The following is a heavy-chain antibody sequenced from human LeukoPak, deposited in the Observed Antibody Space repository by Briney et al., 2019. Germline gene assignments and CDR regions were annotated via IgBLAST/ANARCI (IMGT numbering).Heavy chain of an antibody. CDR1: GGSISSYY. CDR3: ARGDPHYDILTGYYSYYFDY. Sequence: SETLSLTCTVSGGSISSYYWSWIRQPPGKGLEWIGYIYYSGSTNYNPSLKSRVTMSVDTSKNQFSLKLSSVTAADTAVYYCARGDPHYDILTGYYSYYFDYWGQGTLVTVSS. J-gene: IGHJ4*02. V-gene: IGHV4-59*12. CDR2: IYYSGST. D-gene: IGHD3-9*01.